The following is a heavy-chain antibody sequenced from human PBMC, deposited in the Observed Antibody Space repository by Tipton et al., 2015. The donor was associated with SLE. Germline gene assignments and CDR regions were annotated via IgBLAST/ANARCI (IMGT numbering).Heavy chain of an antibody. V-gene: IGHV3-53*04. CDR1: GFTVSSNY. D-gene: IGHD1-26*01. CDR2: IYSGGST. J-gene: IGHJ4*02. Sequence: SLRLSCAASGFTVSSNYMSWVRQAPGKGLEWVSVIYSGGSTYYADSVKGRFTISRHNSKNTLYLQMNSLRAEDTAVYYCARTPLLVGATYRRYCFDYWGQGTLVTVSS. CDR3: ARTPLLVGATYRRYCFDY.